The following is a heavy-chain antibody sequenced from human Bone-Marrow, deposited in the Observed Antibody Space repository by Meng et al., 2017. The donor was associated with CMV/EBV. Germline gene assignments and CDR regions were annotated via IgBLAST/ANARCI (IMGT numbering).Heavy chain of an antibody. CDR2: ISAYNGNT. J-gene: IGHJ6*02. CDR3: ARDYGYYYGSGSLRYGMDV. Sequence: ASVKVSCKASGYTFPSYGISWVRQAPGQGLEWMGWISAYNGNTNYAQKLQGRVTMTTDTSTSTAYMELRSLRSDDTAVYYCARDYGYYYGSGSLRYGMDVWGQGTTVTVSS. V-gene: IGHV1-18*01. D-gene: IGHD3-10*01. CDR1: GYTFPSYG.